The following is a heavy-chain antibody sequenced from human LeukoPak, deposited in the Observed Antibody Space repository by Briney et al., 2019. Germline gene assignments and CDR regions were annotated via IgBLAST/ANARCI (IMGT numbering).Heavy chain of an antibody. V-gene: IGHV4-61*02. CDR1: GGSVSSGSYY. J-gene: IGHJ4*02. Sequence: SETLSLTCTVSGGSVSSGSYYWSWIRQPAGKGLEWIGRIYTSGGTTYNPSLKSRVTISADTSKNQFSLKLSSVTAADTAVYYCARLRPIVSDYWGQGTLVTVSS. D-gene: IGHD3-22*01. CDR3: ARLRPIVSDY. CDR2: IYTSGGT.